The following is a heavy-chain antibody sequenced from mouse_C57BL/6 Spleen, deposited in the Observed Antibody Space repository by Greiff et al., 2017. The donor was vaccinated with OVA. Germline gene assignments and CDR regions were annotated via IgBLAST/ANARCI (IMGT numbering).Heavy chain of an antibody. CDR2: INPGSGGT. CDR3: ASPGSSYYYAMDY. J-gene: IGHJ4*01. CDR1: GYAFTNYL. Sequence: QVQLKQSGAELVRPGTSVKVSCKASGYAFTNYLIEWVKQRPGQGLEWIGVINPGSGGTNYNEKFKGKATLTADKSSSTAYMQLSSLTSEDSAVYFCASPGSSYYYAMDYWGQGTSVTVSS. D-gene: IGHD1-1*01. V-gene: IGHV1-54*01.